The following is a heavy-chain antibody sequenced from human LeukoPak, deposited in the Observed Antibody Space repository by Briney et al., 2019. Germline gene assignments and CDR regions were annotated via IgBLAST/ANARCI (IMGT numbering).Heavy chain of an antibody. J-gene: IGHJ4*02. CDR2: LYSDGNT. CDR1: GFTLITID. D-gene: IGHD1-14*01. Sequence: GGSLRLSCAASGFTLITIDMTWVRQAPGKGLEWVSVLYSDGNTKYADSVQGRFTISRDNSKNTLYLEMNSLSPDDTAVYYCARGVEPLAANTMAYWGQGTLVTVSS. V-gene: IGHV3-53*01. CDR3: ARGVEPLAANTMAY.